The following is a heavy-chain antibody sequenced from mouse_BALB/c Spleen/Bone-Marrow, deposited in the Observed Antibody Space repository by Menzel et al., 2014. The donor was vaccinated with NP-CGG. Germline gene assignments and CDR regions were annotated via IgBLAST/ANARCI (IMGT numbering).Heavy chain of an antibody. J-gene: IGHJ2*01. V-gene: IGHV14-3*02. Sequence: EVKLVESGAKLVKPGASVRLSCTASGFNIKDTYMHWVKQRPDQGLEWIGRIDPANGNAKHDPEFQGKAAITADTSSNTTYLQLSSLTSEDTAVYYCAIYFYFDYWGQGTTLTVSS. CDR3: AIYFYFDY. CDR2: IDPANGNA. CDR1: GFNIKDTY. D-gene: IGHD2-3*01.